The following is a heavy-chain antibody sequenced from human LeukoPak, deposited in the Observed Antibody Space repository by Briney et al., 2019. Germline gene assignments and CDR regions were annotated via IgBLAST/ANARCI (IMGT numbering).Heavy chain of an antibody. CDR1: GFTSSSYW. J-gene: IGHJ5*02. CDR3: ARGRGPYGWFDP. V-gene: IGHV3-74*01. CDR2: INSDGSSV. Sequence: GGSLRLSCAASGFTSSSYWMHWVRQAPGKGLVWVSRINSDGSSVNYADSVKGRFTISRDNAKNTLYLQMNSLRAEDAAVYYCARGRGPYGWFDPWGQGTLVTVSS. D-gene: IGHD3-10*01.